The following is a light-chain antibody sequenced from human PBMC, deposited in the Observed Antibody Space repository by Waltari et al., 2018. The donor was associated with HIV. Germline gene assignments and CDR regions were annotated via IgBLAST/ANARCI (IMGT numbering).Light chain of an antibody. Sequence: QSVLTQPPSASGTPGQTVTIYCSGSSSNLGNDNVYWYQQLPGMTPKLLIYKNYQRPSGVPDRFAGSKSGTSASLAISGLRSEDEADYYCVGWDGSLSGYVFGAGTKVTVL. CDR2: KNY. J-gene: IGLJ1*01. CDR1: SSNLGNDN. CDR3: VGWDGSLSGYV. V-gene: IGLV1-47*01.